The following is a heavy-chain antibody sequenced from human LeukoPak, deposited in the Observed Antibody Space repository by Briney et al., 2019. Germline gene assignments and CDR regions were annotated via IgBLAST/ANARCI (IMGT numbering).Heavy chain of an antibody. CDR2: ISGSGGST. J-gene: IGHJ4*02. CDR3: ARDPRTVRI. Sequence: GGSLRLSCAASGFTFSSYGMSWVRQAPGKGLEWVSAISGSGGSTYYADSVKGRFTISRDNAKNLLYLQMDSLRVEDTAIYYCARDPRTVRIWGQGTLVTVSS. D-gene: IGHD1-1*01. CDR1: GFTFSSYG. V-gene: IGHV3-23*01.